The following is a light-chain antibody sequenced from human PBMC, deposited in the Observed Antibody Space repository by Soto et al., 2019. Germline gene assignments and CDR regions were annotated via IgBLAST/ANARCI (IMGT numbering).Light chain of an antibody. CDR1: QGISTY. CDR3: QQYNSYPLT. J-gene: IGKJ1*01. V-gene: IGKV1-16*02. Sequence: DIQMTQSPSSLSASIGDRVTITCRASQGISTYLAWFQQKPGKAPKSLIYAASNLQSGVPSKFSGSGSGTDFTLTISSLQPEDFATYYCQQYNSYPLTFGQGTKVEIK. CDR2: AAS.